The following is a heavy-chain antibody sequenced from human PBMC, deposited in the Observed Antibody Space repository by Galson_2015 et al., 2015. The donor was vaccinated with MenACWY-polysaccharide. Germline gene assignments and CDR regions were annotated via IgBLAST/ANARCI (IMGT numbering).Heavy chain of an antibody. V-gene: IGHV3-7*01. CDR1: GFTFSTYW. J-gene: IGHJ4*02. CDR2: IKEDGSEK. Sequence: SLRLSCAASGFTFSTYWMNWVRQAPGKGLEWVANIKEDGSEKYYVDSVKGRFTISRDNAKNSLYLQMNSLRADDTAVYYYAGGAGSKRRLDYWGQGTLVTVSS. D-gene: IGHD6-19*01. CDR3: AGGAGSKRRLDY.